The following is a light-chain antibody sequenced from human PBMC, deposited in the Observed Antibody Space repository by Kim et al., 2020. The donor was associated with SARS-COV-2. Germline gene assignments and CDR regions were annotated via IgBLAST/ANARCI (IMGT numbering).Light chain of an antibody. Sequence: SYELTQPPSVSVAPGKTARITCGGNNIGRKSVHWYQQKPGQAPVVVVYNDSDRPSGIPERFSGSNSGNTATLTINRVEAGDEADYYCQVWDSSSDHAYVFGTGTKVTVL. CDR2: NDS. CDR1: NIGRKS. J-gene: IGLJ1*01. V-gene: IGLV3-21*03. CDR3: QVWDSSSDHAYV.